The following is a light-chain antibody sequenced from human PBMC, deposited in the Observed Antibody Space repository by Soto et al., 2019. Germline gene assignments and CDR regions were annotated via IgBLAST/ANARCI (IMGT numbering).Light chain of an antibody. CDR1: QSVSN. CDR3: LQYNKWPLRT. CDR2: GAS. V-gene: IGKV3-15*01. J-gene: IGKJ1*01. Sequence: EIVMTQSPATLSVSPGERATLSCRASQSVSNVAWYQQKLGQAPRLLIYGASTRATGIPARFSGSGSGTEYTLTISGLQSEDFAVYYCLQYNKWPLRTFGQGTKVDIK.